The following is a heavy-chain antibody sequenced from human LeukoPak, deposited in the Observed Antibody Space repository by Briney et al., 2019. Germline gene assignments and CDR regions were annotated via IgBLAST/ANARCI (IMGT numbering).Heavy chain of an antibody. V-gene: IGHV3-7*01. CDR3: ARDYTVTIRGYYYYYGMDV. J-gene: IGHJ6*02. D-gene: IGHD4-11*01. Sequence: GGSLRLSCAASGFTFSSYWMSWVRQAPGKGLEWVANIKQDGGEKYYVDSVKGRFTISRDNAKNSLYLQMNSLRAEDTAVYYCARDYTVTIRGYYYYYGMDVWGQGTTVTVSS. CDR2: IKQDGGEK. CDR1: GFTFSSYW.